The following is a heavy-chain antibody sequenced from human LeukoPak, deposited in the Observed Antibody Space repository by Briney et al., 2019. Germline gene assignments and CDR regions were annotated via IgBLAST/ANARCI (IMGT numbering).Heavy chain of an antibody. CDR1: GFTFSSYA. CDR2: ISYDGSNK. D-gene: IGHD3-10*01. J-gene: IGHJ4*02. V-gene: IGHV3-30*04. CDR3: ARDRSLWFFDY. Sequence: GRPLRLSCAASGFTFSSYAMHWVRQAPGKGLEWVAVISYDGSNKYYADSVKGRFTISRDNSKNTLYLQMNSLRAEDTAVYYCARDRSLWFFDYWGQGTLVTVSS.